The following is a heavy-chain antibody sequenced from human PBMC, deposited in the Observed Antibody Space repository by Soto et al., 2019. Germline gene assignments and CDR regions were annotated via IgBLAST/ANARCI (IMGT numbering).Heavy chain of an antibody. J-gene: IGHJ4*02. Sequence: QVQLVQSGAEVKKPGASVMLSCKPSGYIFTSYYIHWVRQAPGQGLEWMGIINPSGGGTTYEQKLQGRVTMTRDPSTSTVYMELSSLRSEETAVYSCARVRPEGYSYEDYWGQGTLVTVSS. V-gene: IGHV1-46*01. D-gene: IGHD5-18*01. CDR2: INPSGGGT. CDR1: GYIFTSYY. CDR3: ARVRPEGYSYEDY.